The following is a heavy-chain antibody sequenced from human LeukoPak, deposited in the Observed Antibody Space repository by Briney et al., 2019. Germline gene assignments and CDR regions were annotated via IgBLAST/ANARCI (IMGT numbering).Heavy chain of an antibody. CDR3: ARVGGLGYGGNSIWFYP. CDR1: GGSISSSSYY. CDR2: IYYSGST. Sequence: SETLSLTCTVSGGSISSSSYYWGWIRQPPGKGLEWIGSIYYSGSTYYNPSLKSRVTISVDTSKNQFSLKLSSVTAADTAVYYCARVGGLGYGGNSIWFYPWGQGTLVTVSS. D-gene: IGHD4-23*01. J-gene: IGHJ5*02. V-gene: IGHV4-39*07.